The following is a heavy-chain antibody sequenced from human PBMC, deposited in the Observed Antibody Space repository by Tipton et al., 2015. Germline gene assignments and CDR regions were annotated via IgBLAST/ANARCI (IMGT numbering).Heavy chain of an antibody. D-gene: IGHD4-17*01. CDR3: ARDQRDYGDYMDAFDI. J-gene: IGHJ3*02. Sequence: QLVQSGAEVKKPGASVKVSCKASGYTFTSYYMYWVRQAHGQGLEWMGVINPSGGITNYAQKFQGRVTMTRDSSTSTVYMELSSLISEDTAVYYCARDQRDYGDYMDAFDIWGQGSMVTVSS. CDR2: INPSGGIT. CDR1: GYTFTSYY. V-gene: IGHV1-46*01.